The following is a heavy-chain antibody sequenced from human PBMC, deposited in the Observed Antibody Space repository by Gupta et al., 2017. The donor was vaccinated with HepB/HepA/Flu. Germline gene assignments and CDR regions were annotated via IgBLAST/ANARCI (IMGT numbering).Heavy chain of an antibody. CDR3: ARDSRGIMGFDYYYYYMDV. Sequence: QVQLVQSGAEVKKPGSSVKVSCKASGGTFSSYAISWVRQAPGQGLEWMGGIIPIFGTANYAQKFQGRVTITADKSTSTAYMELSSLRSEDTAVYYCARDSRGIMGFDYYYYYMDVWGKGTTVTVSS. CDR1: GGTFSSYA. V-gene: IGHV1-69*06. D-gene: IGHD1-26*01. J-gene: IGHJ6*03. CDR2: IIPIFGTA.